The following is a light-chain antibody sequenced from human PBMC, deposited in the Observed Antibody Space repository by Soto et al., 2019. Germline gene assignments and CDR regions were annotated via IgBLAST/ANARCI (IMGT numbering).Light chain of an antibody. CDR3: QSYDNSLSGSGV. CDR1: SSNIGAGYD. V-gene: IGLV1-40*01. J-gene: IGLJ1*01. CDR2: GNS. Sequence: QSVLAQPPSVSGAPGQRVTISCTGSSSNIGAGYDVHWYQHVPGTAPRLLIFGNSNWPSGVPDRFSGSKSGPSAFLAITGLQAEDEADYYRQSYDNSLSGSGVFGTGTKVTVL.